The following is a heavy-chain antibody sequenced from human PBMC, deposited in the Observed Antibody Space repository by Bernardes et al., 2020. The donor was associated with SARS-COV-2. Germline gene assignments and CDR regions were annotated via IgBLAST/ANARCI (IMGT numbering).Heavy chain of an antibody. CDR3: AKEVRPAYGDYFDL. CDR1: GFSFSSHG. CDR2: ISYDGSNK. V-gene: IGHV3-30*18. D-gene: IGHD4-17*01. Sequence: GGSLRLSCAASGFSFSSHGMHWVRQAPGKGLEWVTLISYDGSNKYYADSVKGRFTISRDNSKNTLYLQMSSLRAEDTAVYYCAKEVRPAYGDYFDLWGRGTLVTVSS. J-gene: IGHJ2*01.